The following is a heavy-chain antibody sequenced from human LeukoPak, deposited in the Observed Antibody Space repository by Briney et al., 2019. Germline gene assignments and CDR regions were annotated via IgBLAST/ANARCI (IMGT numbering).Heavy chain of an antibody. CDR2: ISSSGANI. CDR3: ARDGPGTVVPFNMDV. D-gene: IGHD2-2*01. Sequence: GGSLRLSCAASGFSFSSYSMNWVRQAPGKGLEWVAHISSSGANIYYADFVKGRFTISRDNDKNSVHLQMNSVRVDDTAVYYCARDGPGTVVPFNMDVWAKGTTDGVSS. J-gene: IGHJ6*03. CDR1: GFSFSSYS. V-gene: IGHV3-48*04.